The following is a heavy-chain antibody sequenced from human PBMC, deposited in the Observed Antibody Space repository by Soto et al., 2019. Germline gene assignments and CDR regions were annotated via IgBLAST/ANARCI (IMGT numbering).Heavy chain of an antibody. CDR3: ARDGVAAGNINFDY. CDR1: GYMFTKSA. V-gene: IGHV1-3*01. CDR2: ISGGNGNT. D-gene: IGHD6-19*01. J-gene: IGHJ4*02. Sequence: ASVKVSCKASGYMFTKSAMHWVRQAPGQRLEWMGWISGGNGNTKYSPKLQDRVTITRDTSASTAYMELSSLRSEDTALYYCARDGVAAGNINFDYWGQGTLVTVS.